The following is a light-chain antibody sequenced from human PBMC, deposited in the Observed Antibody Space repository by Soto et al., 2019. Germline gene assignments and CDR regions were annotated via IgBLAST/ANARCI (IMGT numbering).Light chain of an antibody. Sequence: QSVLTQPPSASGTPGQRVTISCSGSSSNIGSNTVDWYQQLPGTAPKLLIYNNSQRPSGVPDRFSGSKSGTSASLAISGLQSEDEADYYCAAWDDSLNGHVFGPGTKLTVL. CDR2: NNS. CDR3: AAWDDSLNGHV. J-gene: IGLJ1*01. V-gene: IGLV1-44*01. CDR1: SSNIGSNT.